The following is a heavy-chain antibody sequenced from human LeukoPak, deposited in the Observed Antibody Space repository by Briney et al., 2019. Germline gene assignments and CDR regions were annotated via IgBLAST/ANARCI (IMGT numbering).Heavy chain of an antibody. Sequence: ASVKVSCKASGYTFIDFYIHWVRQAPGQGLEWMGWINSNSGGTDRAQRFQGRVTMTRDASIRTAYMDLSGLNYDDTAIYYCARSEFLEWSMSPGFDYWGQGTLVTVSS. CDR1: GYTFIDFY. CDR2: INSNSGGT. CDR3: ARSEFLEWSMSPGFDY. J-gene: IGHJ4*02. V-gene: IGHV1-2*02. D-gene: IGHD3-3*01.